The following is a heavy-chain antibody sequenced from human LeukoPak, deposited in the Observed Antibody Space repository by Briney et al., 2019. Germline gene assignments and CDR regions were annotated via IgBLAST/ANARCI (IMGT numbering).Heavy chain of an antibody. CDR1: GGSISSGSYY. CDR3: AREIGIAAAGANYYFDY. CDR2: IYTSGST. D-gene: IGHD6-13*01. Sequence: SQTLSLTCTVSGGSISSGSYYWSWLRQPAGKGLEWIGRIYTSGSTNYNPSLKSRVTISVDTSKNQFSLKLSSVTAADTAVYYCAREIGIAAAGANYYFDYWGQGTLVTVSS. J-gene: IGHJ4*02. V-gene: IGHV4-61*02.